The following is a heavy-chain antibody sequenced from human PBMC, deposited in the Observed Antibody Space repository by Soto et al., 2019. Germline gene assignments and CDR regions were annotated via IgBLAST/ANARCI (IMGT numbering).Heavy chain of an antibody. CDR2: IYSGGST. Sequence: SCAASGFTVSSNYMSWVRQAPGKGLEWVSVIYSGGSTYYADSVKGRFTISRDNSKNTLYLQMNSLRAEDTAVYYCARESNIGAFDYWGQGTLVTVSS. V-gene: IGHV3-53*01. J-gene: IGHJ4*02. CDR3: ARESNIGAFDY. CDR1: GFTVSSNY. D-gene: IGHD5-12*01.